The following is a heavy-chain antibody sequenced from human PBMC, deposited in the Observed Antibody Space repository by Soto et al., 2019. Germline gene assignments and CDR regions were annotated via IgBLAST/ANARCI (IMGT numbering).Heavy chain of an antibody. CDR3: AKGTALTPHHDAFHI. J-gene: IGHJ3*02. CDR2: ISGSGGYT. D-gene: IGHD4-17*01. V-gene: IGHV3-23*01. Sequence: EVQLLESGGGSVQPGGSLRLSCAASGFAFSNFAMTWVRQAPGKGLEWVSTISGSGGYTYYGDSVKGRFTISRDDSKNTLYLQMNSLTSQDTAVYNCAKGTALTPHHDAFHIWGQGTMVTVSS. CDR1: GFAFSNFA.